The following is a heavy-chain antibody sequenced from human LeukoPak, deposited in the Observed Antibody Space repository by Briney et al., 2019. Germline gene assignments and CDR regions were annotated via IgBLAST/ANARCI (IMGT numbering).Heavy chain of an antibody. D-gene: IGHD6-19*01. J-gene: IGHJ4*02. CDR1: GFTFSSYW. Sequence: GGSLRLSCAATGFTFSSYWMSWVRQAPGKGLEWVAVISYDGSNKYYADSVKGRFTISRDNSKNTLYLQMNSLRAEDTAVYYCARDSSGWYGFDYWGQGTLVTVSS. CDR3: ARDSSGWYGFDY. V-gene: IGHV3-30-3*01. CDR2: ISYDGSNK.